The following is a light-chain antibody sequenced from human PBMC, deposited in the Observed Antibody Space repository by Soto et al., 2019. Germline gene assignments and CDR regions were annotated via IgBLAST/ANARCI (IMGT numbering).Light chain of an antibody. CDR1: QSISSW. Sequence: DIQMTQSPSTLSASVGDRVTITCRASQSISSWLAWYQQKPGKAPKLLIXKASSLESGVPSRFSGSGSGTEFTLTISSLQPDDFATYYCQHYNLYSPWTFGQGTNLDI. CDR3: QHYNLYSPWT. J-gene: IGKJ1*01. CDR2: KAS. V-gene: IGKV1-5*03.